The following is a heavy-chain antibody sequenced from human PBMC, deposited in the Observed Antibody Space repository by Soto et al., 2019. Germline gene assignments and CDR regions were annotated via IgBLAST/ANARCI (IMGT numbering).Heavy chain of an antibody. D-gene: IGHD2-15*01. CDR3: AKGGYPGYCSGGSCPYYSDC. V-gene: IGHV4-59*08. CDR2: IYYSGST. CDR1: GGSISSYY. Sequence: SETLSLTCTVSGGSISSYYWSWIRQPPGKGLEWIGYIYYSGSTNYNPSLKSRVTISVDTSKNQFSLKLSSVTAADTAVYYCAKGGYPGYCSGGSCPYYSDCWGHGTLVTVSS. J-gene: IGHJ4*01.